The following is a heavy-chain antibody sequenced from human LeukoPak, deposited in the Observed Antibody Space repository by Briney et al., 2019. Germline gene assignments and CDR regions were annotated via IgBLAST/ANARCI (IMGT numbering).Heavy chain of an antibody. Sequence: ASVKVSCKASGYTFTSYGISWVRQAPGQGLEWMGWISAYNGNTNYAQKLQGRVTMTTDTSTSTAYMELRSLRSEDTAVYYCAREGPYGSGSYFALDYWGQGTLVTVSS. D-gene: IGHD3-10*01. CDR1: GYTFTSYG. J-gene: IGHJ4*02. V-gene: IGHV1-18*01. CDR3: AREGPYGSGSYFALDY. CDR2: ISAYNGNT.